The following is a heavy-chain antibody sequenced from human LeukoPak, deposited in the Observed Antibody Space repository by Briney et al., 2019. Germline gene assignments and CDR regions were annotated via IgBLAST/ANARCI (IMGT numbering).Heavy chain of an antibody. D-gene: IGHD3-22*01. CDR3: TRDSVDESSGYYPSGAFDL. CDR2: INCGGST. CDR1: SVSITRHY. V-gene: IGHV4-59*11. J-gene: IGHJ3*01. Sequence: PSETLSLTCTVSSVSITRHYWTWIRQPPGKGLEWIGYINCGGSTDYNPSLKSRVTISRDTSKKPFSLNMRSVIAEDPAPYYCTRDSVDESSGYYPSGAFDLWGQGTLVTVSS.